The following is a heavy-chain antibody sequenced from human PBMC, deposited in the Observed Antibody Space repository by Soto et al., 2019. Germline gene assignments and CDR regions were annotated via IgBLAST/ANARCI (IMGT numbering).Heavy chain of an antibody. J-gene: IGHJ4*02. Sequence: QITLKESGPTLVKPTQTLTLTCTFSGFSLSTSGVGVGWIRQTPGKALEWLAVIYWDDYKHYSPSLKSRLTITKDTSKNQVVLTMTNMDPVDTATYYCAHKGYGDYPLDYWGQGTLLTVSS. CDR3: AHKGYGDYPLDY. V-gene: IGHV2-5*02. CDR1: GFSLSTSGVG. CDR2: IYWDDYK. D-gene: IGHD4-17*01.